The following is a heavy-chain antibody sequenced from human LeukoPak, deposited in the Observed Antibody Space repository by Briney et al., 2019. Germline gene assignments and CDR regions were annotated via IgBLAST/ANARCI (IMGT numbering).Heavy chain of an antibody. Sequence: GASVKVSCKASGSTFTSYDINWVRQATGQGLEWMGWMNPNSGNTGYAQKFQGRVTMTRNTSISTAYMELSSLRSEDTAVYYCAAAGVLLYSSSWYPIDYYYYGMDGWGQGTTVTVSS. D-gene: IGHD6-13*01. CDR2: MNPNSGNT. V-gene: IGHV1-8*01. J-gene: IGHJ6*02. CDR1: GSTFTSYD. CDR3: AAAGVLLYSSSWYPIDYYYYGMDG.